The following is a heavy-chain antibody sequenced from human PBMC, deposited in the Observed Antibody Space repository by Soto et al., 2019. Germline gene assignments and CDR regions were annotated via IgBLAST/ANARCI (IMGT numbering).Heavy chain of an antibody. CDR3: ARAVAGSGFDL. CDR1: GDSVSSNTAA. J-gene: IGHJ4*02. D-gene: IGHD6-19*01. V-gene: IGHV6-1*01. Sequence: SQTLSLTCAISGDSVSSNTAAWNWIRSSPSRGLEWLGRTYYRSNWRHDYAVSVRSRITVNPDTSKNHFSLQLNSVTPDDTAVYYCARAVAGSGFDLWGQGTLGTVSS. CDR2: TYYRSNWRH.